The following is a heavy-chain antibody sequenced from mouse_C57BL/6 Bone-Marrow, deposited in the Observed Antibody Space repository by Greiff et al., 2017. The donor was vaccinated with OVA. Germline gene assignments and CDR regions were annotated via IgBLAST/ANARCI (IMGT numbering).Heavy chain of an antibody. CDR3: ARSPLYYYGSSYYFDY. Sequence: VQLQQPGAELVKPGASVKLSCKASGYTFTSYWMHWVKQRPGRGLEWIGRIDPNSGGTKYNEKFKSKAKLTVDKPSSTAYMQLRSLTSEDSAVYYCARSPLYYYGSSYYFDYWGQGTTLTVSS. CDR1: GYTFTSYW. D-gene: IGHD1-1*01. V-gene: IGHV1-72*01. CDR2: IDPNSGGT. J-gene: IGHJ2*01.